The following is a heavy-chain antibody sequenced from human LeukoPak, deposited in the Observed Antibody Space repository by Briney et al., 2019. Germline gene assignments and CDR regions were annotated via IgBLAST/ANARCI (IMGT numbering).Heavy chain of an antibody. Sequence: ASVKVSCKASGYTFTSYGISWVRQAPGQGLEWMGWISAYNGNTNYAQKLQGRVTMTTDTSTSTAYMELRSLRSDDTAVYYCASGWAYYDFWSGPGGDAFDIWGQGTMVTVSS. CDR3: ASGWAYYDFWSGPGGDAFDI. D-gene: IGHD3-3*01. CDR1: GYTFTSYG. CDR2: ISAYNGNT. J-gene: IGHJ3*02. V-gene: IGHV1-18*01.